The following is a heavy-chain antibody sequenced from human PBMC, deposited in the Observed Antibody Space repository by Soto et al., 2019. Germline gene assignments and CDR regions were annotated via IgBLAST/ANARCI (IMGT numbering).Heavy chain of an antibody. J-gene: IGHJ4*02. V-gene: IGHV3-15*01. Sequence: PGGSLRLSCAASGFTFSNAWMSWVRQAPGKGLEWVGRIKSKTDGGTTDYAAPVKGRFTISRDDSKNTLYLQMNSLKTEDTAVYYCTTGMEHCSSTSCQPYPYYFDYWGQGTLVTVS. D-gene: IGHD2-2*01. CDR1: GFTFSNAW. CDR2: IKSKTDGGTT. CDR3: TTGMEHCSSTSCQPYPYYFDY.